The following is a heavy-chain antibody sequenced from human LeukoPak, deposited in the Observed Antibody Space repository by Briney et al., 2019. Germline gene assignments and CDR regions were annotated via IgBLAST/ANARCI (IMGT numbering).Heavy chain of an antibody. V-gene: IGHV4-59*01. Sequence: SETPLLTCTVSGGSISSYYWSWIRQPPGKGLEWIGYTYYSGSTNYNPSLKSRVTISVDASKNQFSLKLSSVTAADTAVYYCARFLYSSGYAFDIWGKGTMVTVSS. D-gene: IGHD6-25*01. CDR1: GGSISSYY. CDR2: TYYSGST. J-gene: IGHJ3*02. CDR3: ARFLYSSGYAFDI.